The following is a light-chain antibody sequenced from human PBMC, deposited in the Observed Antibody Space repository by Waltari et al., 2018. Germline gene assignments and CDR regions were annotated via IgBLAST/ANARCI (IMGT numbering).Light chain of an antibody. V-gene: IGLV6-57*03. CDR2: EDD. CDR1: SGSIARNY. CDR3: QSYDAPVI. J-gene: IGLJ2*01. Sequence: FMLTQHHSVSESPGKTVSISCTRSSGSIARNYVQWYQQRPGSAPTIVIYEDDQRPSGVPDRFSGSIDSSSNSASLTISGLETEDEADYYCQSYDAPVIFGGGTRLTVL.